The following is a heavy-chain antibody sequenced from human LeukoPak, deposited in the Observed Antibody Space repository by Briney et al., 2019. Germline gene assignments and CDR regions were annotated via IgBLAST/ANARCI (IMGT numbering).Heavy chain of an antibody. CDR3: ARGVEDSSGYYSYSDC. Sequence: SETLSLTCTVSGGSISSYYWSWIRQPPGRGLEWIGYIYYSGSSNYNPSLKSRVTISVDRSKNQYSLKLSSVTAADTAVYYCARGVEDSSGYYSYSDCWGQGTLVTVSS. J-gene: IGHJ4*02. CDR1: GGSISSYY. D-gene: IGHD3-22*01. V-gene: IGHV4-59*01. CDR2: IYYSGSS.